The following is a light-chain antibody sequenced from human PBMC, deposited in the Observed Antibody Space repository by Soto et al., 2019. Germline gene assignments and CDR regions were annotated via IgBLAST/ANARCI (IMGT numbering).Light chain of an antibody. CDR3: QQYNSAPWT. Sequence: DIQMTQSPSTLSASVGDRVTITCRASQSISSWLAWYQQKPGKAPKLLIYDASSLESGVPSRFSGSGSGTEFTLTISSLQHHDFATYYCQQYNSAPWTFGKGTKVEIK. V-gene: IGKV1-5*01. CDR1: QSISSW. J-gene: IGKJ1*01. CDR2: DAS.